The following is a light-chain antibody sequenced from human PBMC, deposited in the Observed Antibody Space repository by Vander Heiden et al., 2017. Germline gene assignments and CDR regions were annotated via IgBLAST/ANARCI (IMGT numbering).Light chain of an antibody. CDR1: SSNLGSNY. CDR2: RNN. Sequence: QSVLTQPPSASGTPGQRVTISCSGSSSNLGSNYVYWYQQLPGTAPKLLIYRNNQRPSGVPDRFSGSKSGTSASLAISGLRSEDEADYYCAAWDDSLSVPFGGGTKLTVL. V-gene: IGLV1-47*01. J-gene: IGLJ2*01. CDR3: AAWDDSLSVP.